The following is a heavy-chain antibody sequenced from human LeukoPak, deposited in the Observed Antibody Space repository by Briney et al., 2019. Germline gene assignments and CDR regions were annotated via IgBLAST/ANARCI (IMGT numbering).Heavy chain of an antibody. D-gene: IGHD6-19*01. Sequence: SVKVSCKASGGTFSSYAISWVRQAPGQGLEWTGRIIPILGIANYAQKFQGRVTITADKSTSTAYMELSSLRSEDTAVYYCAREEDSSGWYDIDYWGQGTLVTVSS. CDR1: GGTFSSYA. V-gene: IGHV1-69*04. CDR3: AREEDSSGWYDIDY. CDR2: IIPILGIA. J-gene: IGHJ4*02.